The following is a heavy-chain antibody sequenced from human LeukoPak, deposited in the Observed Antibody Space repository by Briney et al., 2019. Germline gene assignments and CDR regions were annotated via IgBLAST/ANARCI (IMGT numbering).Heavy chain of an antibody. D-gene: IGHD6-19*01. CDR3: ARVTWQWLVYDY. J-gene: IGHJ4*02. Sequence: GRSLRLSCAASGFTFSSYAMHWVRQAPGKGLEWVAVISYDGSNKYYADSVKGRFTISRDNSKSTLYLQMNSLRAEDTAVYYCARVTWQWLVYDYWGQGTLVTVSS. V-gene: IGHV3-30-3*01. CDR2: ISYDGSNK. CDR1: GFTFSSYA.